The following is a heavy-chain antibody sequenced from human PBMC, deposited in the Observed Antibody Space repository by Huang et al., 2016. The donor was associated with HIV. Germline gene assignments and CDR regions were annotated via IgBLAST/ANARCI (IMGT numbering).Heavy chain of an antibody. J-gene: IGHJ3*02. CDR1: GGSFSGYY. Sequence: QVQLQQWGAGLLKPSETLSLTCAVYGGSFSGYYWSWIRQSPGKGLGWIGEINHSGSTNHNPSLKSRLTISVDTSKNQFSLKLSSVTAADTAVYDCARERMMSWLDDHDAFDIWGQGTMITVSS. CDR2: INHSGST. V-gene: IGHV4-34*01. CDR3: ARERMMSWLDDHDAFDI. D-gene: IGHD1-1*01.